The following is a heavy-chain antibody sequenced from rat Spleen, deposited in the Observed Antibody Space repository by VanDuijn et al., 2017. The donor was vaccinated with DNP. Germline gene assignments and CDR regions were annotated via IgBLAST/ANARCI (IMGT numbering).Heavy chain of an antibody. V-gene: IGHV4-2*01. CDR1: GFNFNDYW. CDR2: INKDASTV. J-gene: IGHJ2*01. CDR3: TRGPNYGAYSDYFDY. D-gene: IGHD1-11*01. Sequence: EVKLVESGGGLVQPGRSLKLSCAASGFNFNDYWMGWVRQAPGKGLEWIGAINKDASTVSYTPSLKDEFTVSRDNAQSTLYLQLSKLGSEDTAIYFCTRGPNYGAYSDYFDYWGQGVMVTVSS.